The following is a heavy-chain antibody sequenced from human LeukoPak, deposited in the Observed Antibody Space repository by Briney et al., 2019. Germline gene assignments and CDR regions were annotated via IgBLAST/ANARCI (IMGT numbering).Heavy chain of an antibody. CDR3: ARASITMVRGVPGWFDP. D-gene: IGHD3-10*01. J-gene: IGHJ5*02. CDR1: GGSISSYY. V-gene: IGHV4-59*08. CDR2: IYYSGST. Sequence: SETLSLTCTVSGGSISSYYWSWIRQPPGKGLEWIGYIYYSGSTNYNPSLKSRVTISVDTSKNQFSLQLSSVTAADTAVYYCARASITMVRGVPGWFDPWGQGTLVTVSS.